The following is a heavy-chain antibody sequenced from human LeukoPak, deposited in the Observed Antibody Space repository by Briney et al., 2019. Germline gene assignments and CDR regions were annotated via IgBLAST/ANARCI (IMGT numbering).Heavy chain of an antibody. D-gene: IGHD4-17*01. CDR3: ARSLYGDYSVDY. CDR1: GYTFTGYY. CDR2: INPNSGGT. V-gene: IGHV1-2*02. Sequence: ASVEVSCKASGYTFTGYYMHWVRQAPGQGLEWMGWINPNSGGTNYAQKFQGRVTMTRDTSISTAYMELSRLRSDDTAVYYCARSLYGDYSVDYWGQGTLVTVSS. J-gene: IGHJ4*02.